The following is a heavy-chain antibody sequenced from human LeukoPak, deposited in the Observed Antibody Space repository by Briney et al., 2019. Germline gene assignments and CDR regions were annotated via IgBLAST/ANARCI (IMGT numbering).Heavy chain of an antibody. Sequence: GESLKISCKGSGYSFTTYWIAWVRQRPGKGLEWMGIIYPGDSDTKYSPSFQGQVTISADKSITTAYLQWNSLKASDTAMYYCARGYSSSWSLGIDYWGQGTLVTVSS. CDR2: IYPGDSDT. J-gene: IGHJ4*02. CDR1: GYSFTTYW. V-gene: IGHV5-51*01. CDR3: ARGYSSSWSLGIDY. D-gene: IGHD6-13*01.